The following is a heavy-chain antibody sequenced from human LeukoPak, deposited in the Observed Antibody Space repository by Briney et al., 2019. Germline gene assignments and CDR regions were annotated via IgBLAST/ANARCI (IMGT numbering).Heavy chain of an antibody. D-gene: IGHD6-13*01. CDR2: ISGSGGST. CDR1: GFTISNYG. V-gene: IGHV3-23*01. J-gene: IGHJ6*03. Sequence: GGSLRLSCAASGFTISNYGIHWVRQAPGKGLEWVSAISGSGGSTYYADSVKGRFTISRDNSKNTLYLQMNSLRAEDTAVYYCAKGSSWHQGTPLYYYYMDVWGKGTTVTVSS. CDR3: AKGSSWHQGTPLYYYYMDV.